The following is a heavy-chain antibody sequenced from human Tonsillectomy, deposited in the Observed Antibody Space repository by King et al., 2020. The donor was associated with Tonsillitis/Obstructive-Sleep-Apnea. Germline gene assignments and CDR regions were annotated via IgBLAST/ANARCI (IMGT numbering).Heavy chain of an antibody. D-gene: IGHD2-21*02. CDR3: ARDLSVVVAAIWYDVHDI. CDR2: IKEDGSEK. J-gene: IGHJ3*02. Sequence: VQLVESGGGLVQPGGSLRLSCVAPGFTLNHYWMTWVRQAPGKGLEWVANIKEDGSEKNYVDSVKGRFTVSRDNARNSLYLQMNSLRAEDTAVYYCARDLSVVVAAIWYDVHDIWGQGTMVTVSP. CDR1: GFTLNHYW. V-gene: IGHV3-7*01.